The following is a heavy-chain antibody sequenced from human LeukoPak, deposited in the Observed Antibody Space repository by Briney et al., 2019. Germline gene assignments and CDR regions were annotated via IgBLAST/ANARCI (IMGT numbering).Heavy chain of an antibody. D-gene: IGHD2-2*01. CDR2: ISYDGSNK. CDR3: ARELVPAALDY. CDR1: GFTFSSYA. J-gene: IGHJ4*02. V-gene: IGHV3-30-3*01. Sequence: GGSLRLSCAASGFTFSSYAMHWVRQAPGKGLEWVAVISYDGSNKYYADSVKGRFTISRDNSENTLYLQMNSLRAEDTAVYYCARELVPAALDYWGQGTLVTVSS.